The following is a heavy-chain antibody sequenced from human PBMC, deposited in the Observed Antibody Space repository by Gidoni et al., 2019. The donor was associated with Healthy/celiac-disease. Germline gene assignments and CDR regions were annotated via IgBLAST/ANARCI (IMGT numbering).Heavy chain of an antibody. D-gene: IGHD6-13*01. J-gene: IGHJ6*02. CDR2: IYYSGST. Sequence: QVQLQESGPGLVKPSETLSLTCTVSGGSISSYYWSWIRQPPGKGLEWIGYIYYSGSTNYNPSLKSRVTISVDTSKNQFSLKLSSVTAADTAVYYCARERTAAAGYGMDVWGQGTTVTVSS. CDR3: ARERTAAAGYGMDV. CDR1: GGSISSYY. V-gene: IGHV4-59*01.